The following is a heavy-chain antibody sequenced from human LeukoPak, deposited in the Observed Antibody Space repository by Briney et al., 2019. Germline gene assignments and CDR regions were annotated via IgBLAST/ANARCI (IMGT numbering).Heavy chain of an antibody. CDR2: IHSGGST. Sequence: GGSLRLSCAASGFTVSTKYMTWVRQAPGKGLEWVSIIHSGGSTYYADSVKGRFTLSRDNSKNTVYLQMNSLSAEDTAVYYCARSAPIDYWGQGTLVTVSS. V-gene: IGHV3-66*01. J-gene: IGHJ4*02. CDR1: GFTVSTKY. CDR3: ARSAPIDY.